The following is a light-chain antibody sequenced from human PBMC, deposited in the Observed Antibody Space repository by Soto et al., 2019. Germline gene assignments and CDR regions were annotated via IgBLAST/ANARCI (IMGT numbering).Light chain of an antibody. J-gene: IGKJ4*01. V-gene: IGKV3-20*01. Sequence: EIVLTQSPGTLSLSPGERATLSCRASQTVSSSYLAGYQQKPGQAPRLLIYGASSRATGIPDRFSGSGSGTDFTLTISRLEPEDLAVYYCQQYGSSPITFGGATKVEIK. CDR3: QQYGSSPIT. CDR2: GAS. CDR1: QTVSSSY.